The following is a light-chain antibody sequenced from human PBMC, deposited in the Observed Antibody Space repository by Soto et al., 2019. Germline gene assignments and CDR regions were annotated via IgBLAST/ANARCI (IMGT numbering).Light chain of an antibody. V-gene: IGLV2-14*01. J-gene: IGLJ1*01. CDR2: EVI. CDR1: NSDVNY. CDR3: SLSTRSNTVV. Sequence: QSALTQPASVSVAPGQSITISCTGTNSDVNYVSWHQQHPGKAPKLMIYEVINRSSGVSTRFSGSKSGNTASLTISGLQAEDEADYYCSLSTRSNTVVYRTATQVTV.